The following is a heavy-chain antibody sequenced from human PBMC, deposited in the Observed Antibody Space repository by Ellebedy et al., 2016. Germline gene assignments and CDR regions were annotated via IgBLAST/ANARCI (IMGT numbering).Heavy chain of an antibody. J-gene: IGHJ4*02. D-gene: IGHD2-21*01. Sequence: SGPTLVKPTQTLTLTCTFSGFSFYSGGVGVAWIRQPPGKALEWLALIYWNDDKRYSPSLKSRLTITKNTSRNQVVLTLTNLDPGDTATYFCASIHIEDGQHFDSWGQGTLVTVSS. CDR3: ASIHIEDGQHFDS. CDR2: IYWNDDK. V-gene: IGHV2-5*01. CDR1: GFSFYSGGVG.